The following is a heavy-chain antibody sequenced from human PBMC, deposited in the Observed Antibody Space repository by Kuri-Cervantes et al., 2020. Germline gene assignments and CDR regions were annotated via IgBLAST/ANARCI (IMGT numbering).Heavy chain of an antibody. J-gene: IGHJ6*02. V-gene: IGHV3-53*01. CDR3: ARSYYDSSGLSGMDV. CDR1: GFSFSSYW. Sequence: GGSLRLSCAASGFSFSSYWMHWVRQAPGKGLEWVSVIYSGGSIYYADSVKGRFTISRDNSKNTVYLQMNSLRAEDTAVYYCARSYYDSSGLSGMDVWGQGTTVTVSS. CDR2: IYSGGSI. D-gene: IGHD3-22*01.